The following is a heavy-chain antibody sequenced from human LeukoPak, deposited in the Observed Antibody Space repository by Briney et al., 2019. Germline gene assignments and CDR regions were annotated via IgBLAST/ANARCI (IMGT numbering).Heavy chain of an antibody. D-gene: IGHD5-18*01. J-gene: IGHJ5*02. CDR2: ISGSGGST. CDR3: AKTRNSYGYMWGPNWFDP. V-gene: IGHV3-23*01. CDR1: GFTFISYA. Sequence: PGGSLRLSCAASGFTFISYAMSWVRQAPGKGLEWVSAISGSGGSTYYADSVKGRFTISRDNSKNTLYLQMNSLRAEDTAVYYCAKTRNSYGYMWGPNWFDPWGQGTLVTVSS.